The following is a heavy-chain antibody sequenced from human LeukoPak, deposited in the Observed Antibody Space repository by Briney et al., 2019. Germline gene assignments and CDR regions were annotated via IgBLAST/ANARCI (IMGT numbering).Heavy chain of an antibody. CDR3: ARENWNRVQTGRWFDP. J-gene: IGHJ5*02. V-gene: IGHV6-1*01. CDR1: GDSVSSNSAA. CDR2: TYYRSKWYN. Sequence: SQTLSLTCAISGDSVSSNSAAWNWIRQSPSRGLEWLGRTYYRSKWYNDYAVSVKSRITINPDTSKNQFSLQLNSVTPEDTAVYYCARENWNRVQTGRWFDPWGQGTLVTVSS. D-gene: IGHD1-1*01.